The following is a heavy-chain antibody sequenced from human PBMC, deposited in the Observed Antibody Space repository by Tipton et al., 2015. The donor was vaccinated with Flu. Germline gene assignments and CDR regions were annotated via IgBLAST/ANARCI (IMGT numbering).Heavy chain of an antibody. CDR3: ATEYRGGGNRYYFDY. J-gene: IGHJ4*02. CDR2: IYYSGST. D-gene: IGHD4-23*01. CDR1: SGSFSAYY. V-gene: IGHV4-59*01. Sequence: TLSLTCSIYSGSFSAYYWTWIRQPPGKGLEWTGYIYYSGSTNYNPSLKSRVTISVDTSKNQFSLKLSSVTAADTAVYYCATEYRGGGNRYYFDYWGQGTLVTVSS.